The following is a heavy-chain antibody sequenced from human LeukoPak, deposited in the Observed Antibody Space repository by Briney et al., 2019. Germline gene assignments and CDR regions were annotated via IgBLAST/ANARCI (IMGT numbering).Heavy chain of an antibody. CDR2: TNPNNGDS. D-gene: IGHD1-1*01. V-gene: IGHV1-8*03. Sequence: SVKVSCKASGYTFINYHINWVRQPTGQGLEWMGWTNPNNGDSGFAQKFQGRVTITRDTAMTTAYMELSSLTSEDTAIDFCARTTSCTASVYDYWGQGAMVTVSS. J-gene: IGHJ4*02. CDR1: GYTFINYH. CDR3: ARTTSCTASVYDY.